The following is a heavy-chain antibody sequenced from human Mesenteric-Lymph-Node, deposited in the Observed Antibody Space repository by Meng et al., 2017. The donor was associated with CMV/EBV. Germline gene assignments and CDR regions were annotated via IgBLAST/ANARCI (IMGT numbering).Heavy chain of an antibody. Sequence: ASVKVSCKASGYTLTAYYIHWVRQVPGQGLEWVGWINPNTGFTDYAQKFQGRVTMTTDTSISTAYMEMSSLTSHDTAVYYCARDSVALLGYFDYWGQETLVTVSS. J-gene: IGHJ4*02. CDR3: ARDSVALLGYFDY. CDR1: GYTLTAYY. CDR2: INPNTGFT. V-gene: IGHV1-2*02. D-gene: IGHD2-15*01.